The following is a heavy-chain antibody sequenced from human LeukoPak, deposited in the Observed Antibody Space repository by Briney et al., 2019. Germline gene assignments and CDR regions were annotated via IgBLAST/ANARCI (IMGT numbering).Heavy chain of an antibody. V-gene: IGHV1-69*13. CDR1: GGTFSSYA. CDR2: IIPIFGTA. D-gene: IGHD6-19*01. Sequence: AVKVSCKASGGTFSSYAISWVRQAPGQGLEWMGGIIPIFGTANYAQKFQGRVTITADESTSTAYMELSSLRSEDTAVYYCARDLAVAGFLDYWGQGTLVTVSS. J-gene: IGHJ4*02. CDR3: ARDLAVAGFLDY.